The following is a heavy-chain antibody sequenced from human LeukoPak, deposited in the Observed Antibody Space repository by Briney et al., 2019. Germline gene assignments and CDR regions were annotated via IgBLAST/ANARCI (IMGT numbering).Heavy chain of an antibody. CDR2: FYNSGSP. J-gene: IGHJ4*02. V-gene: IGHV4-59*01. CDR3: ARLPGY. Sequence: PSETLSLTCTVSGGSINNDYWGWNRQLPGKGLEWIGQFYNSGSPNYNPSLKSRVAISVDATKNQFSLKLTSVTAADTAVYYCARLPGYWGQGTLVTVSS. CDR1: GGSINNDY.